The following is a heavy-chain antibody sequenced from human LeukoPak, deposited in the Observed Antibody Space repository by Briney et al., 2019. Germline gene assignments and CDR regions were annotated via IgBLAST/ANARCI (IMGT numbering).Heavy chain of an antibody. D-gene: IGHD3-10*01. Sequence: SETLSLTCTVSGGSISSSSYYWGWIRQPPGKGLEWIGSIYYSGSTYYNPPLKSRVTISVDTSKNQFSLKLSSVTAADTAVYYCAISPPPPFGSYLLHYFDYWGQGTLVTVSS. J-gene: IGHJ4*02. CDR2: IYYSGST. CDR3: AISPPPPFGSYLLHYFDY. CDR1: GGSISSSSYY. V-gene: IGHV4-39*07.